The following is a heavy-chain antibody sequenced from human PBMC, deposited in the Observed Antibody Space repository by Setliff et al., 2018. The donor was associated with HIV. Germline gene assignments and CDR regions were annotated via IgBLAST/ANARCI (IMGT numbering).Heavy chain of an antibody. Sequence: APVKVSCKASNYTFTNYAITWVRQAPGQRPEWMGWISAYDGDTKYAQKFHNRLSMTADTSTTTAYMDLRGLTSDDTGVYYCARVGLSAVPFPTVYWGQGTLVTVSS. CDR1: NYTFTNYA. CDR2: ISAYDGDT. V-gene: IGHV1-18*01. J-gene: IGHJ4*02. CDR3: ARVGLSAVPFPTVY. D-gene: IGHD4-4*01.